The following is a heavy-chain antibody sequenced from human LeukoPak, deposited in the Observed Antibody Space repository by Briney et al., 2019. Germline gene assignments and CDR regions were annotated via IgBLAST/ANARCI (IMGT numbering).Heavy chain of an antibody. V-gene: IGHV3-23*01. D-gene: IGHD3-10*01. CDR3: AKCLGSGSYSNPVDY. Sequence: GGSLRLSCAASGFTFSSYAMSWVRQAPGKGLEWVSAISGSGGSTYYADSVKGRFTISRDNSKNTPYLQMNSLRAEDTAVYYCAKCLGSGSYSNPVDYWGQGTLVTVSS. CDR1: GFTFSSYA. J-gene: IGHJ4*02. CDR2: ISGSGGST.